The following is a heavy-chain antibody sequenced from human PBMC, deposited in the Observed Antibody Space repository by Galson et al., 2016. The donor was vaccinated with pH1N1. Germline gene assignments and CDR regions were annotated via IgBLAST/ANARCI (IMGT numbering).Heavy chain of an antibody. D-gene: IGHD5-24*01. CDR3: ARDARYNGNIKADY. Sequence: TLSLTCTVSGGSISRGAYYWTWIRQHPVKGLEWIGYIYYSGATYYNPSLKSRVSVSIDTYKNQFSLNLNSVTAADTAVYFCARDARYNGNIKADYWGQGTQVTVSS. V-gene: IGHV4-31*03. CDR2: IYYSGAT. CDR1: GGSISRGAYY. J-gene: IGHJ4*02.